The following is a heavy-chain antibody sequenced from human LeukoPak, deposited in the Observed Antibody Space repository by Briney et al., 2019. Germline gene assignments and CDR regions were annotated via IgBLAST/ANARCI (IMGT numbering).Heavy chain of an antibody. J-gene: IGHJ3*02. D-gene: IGHD3-10*01. V-gene: IGHV3-21*01. Sequence: NAGGSLRLSCAASGFTFSSYSMNWVRQAPGKGLEWVSSISSSSSYIYYADSVKGRFTISRGNAKNSLYLQMNSLRAEDTAVYYCAREGANYYGSGKYAFDIWGQGTMVTVSS. CDR3: AREGANYYGSGKYAFDI. CDR1: GFTFSSYS. CDR2: ISSSSSYI.